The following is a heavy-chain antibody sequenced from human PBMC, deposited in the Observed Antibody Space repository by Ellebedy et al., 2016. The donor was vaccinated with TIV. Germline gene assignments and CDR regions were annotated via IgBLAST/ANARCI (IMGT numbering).Heavy chain of an antibody. CDR3: ARVAGRYWFDP. CDR2: ISVYNGNT. V-gene: IGHV1-18*01. Sequence: AASVKVSCKASGYTFTSYGISWVRQAPGQGLEWMGWISVYNGNTNYEQKLQGRVTMTTDTSTSTAYMELRSLRSDDTAVYYCARVAGRYWFDPWGQGTLVTVSS. CDR1: GYTFTSYG. D-gene: IGHD3-9*01. J-gene: IGHJ5*02.